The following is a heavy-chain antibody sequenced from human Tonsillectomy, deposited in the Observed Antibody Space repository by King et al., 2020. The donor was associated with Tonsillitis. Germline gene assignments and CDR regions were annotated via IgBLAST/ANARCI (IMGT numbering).Heavy chain of an antibody. CDR3: AHXRYASGSYLA. D-gene: IGHD3-10*01. Sequence: TLKESGPTLVKPTQTLTLTCTFSGFSLSTTRMGVAWIRQPPXKALEWLALIYWDDDKRYSPXLESRLTXTKDTSKNQVVLTMTNMDPVDTATYYCAHXRYASGSYLAWGXXTLVTVSS. J-gene: IGHJ5*01. CDR1: GFSLSTTRMG. CDR2: IYWDDDK. V-gene: IGHV2-5*02.